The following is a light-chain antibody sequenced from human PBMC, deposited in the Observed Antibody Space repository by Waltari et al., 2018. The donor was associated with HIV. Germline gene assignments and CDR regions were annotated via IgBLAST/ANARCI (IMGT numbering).Light chain of an antibody. V-gene: IGKV1-39*01. CDR2: GSF. CDR1: ESISVH. CDR3: QQSYSVPLT. J-gene: IGKJ3*01. Sequence: DIEMTQSPSSLSASVGDRVTITCRASESISVHVNWYQQKTGKAPSLLIYGSFNLHDGVPSRFSGSGFGAEFTLTISSLQPEDFATYYCQQSYSVPLTFGAGTKLDV.